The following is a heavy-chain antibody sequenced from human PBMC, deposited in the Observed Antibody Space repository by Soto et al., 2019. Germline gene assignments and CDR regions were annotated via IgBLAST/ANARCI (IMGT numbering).Heavy chain of an antibody. Sequence: SETLSLTCTVSGGSISSYYWSWIRQPPGKGLEWIGYIYYGGSTNYNPSLKSRVTISVDTSKNQFSLKLSSVTAADTAAYYCARHLLSLSGSYEDAFDIWGQGTMVTVSS. V-gene: IGHV4-59*08. CDR1: GGSISSYY. CDR3: ARHLLSLSGSYEDAFDI. CDR2: IYYGGST. D-gene: IGHD3-10*01. J-gene: IGHJ3*02.